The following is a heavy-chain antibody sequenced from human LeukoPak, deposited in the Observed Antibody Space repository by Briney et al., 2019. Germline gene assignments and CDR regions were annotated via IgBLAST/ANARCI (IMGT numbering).Heavy chain of an antibody. CDR1: GYTFTSYG. D-gene: IGHD1-7*01. J-gene: IGHJ3*02. Sequence: GASVKVSCEASGYTFTSYGINWVRQAPGQGLEWMGWISTYNGNTNYAQKFQGRVTMTTDTSTSTAYMELRSLRSDDTAVFYCARDGTTHAFDMWGQGTMVTVSS. V-gene: IGHV1-18*01. CDR3: ARDGTTHAFDM. CDR2: ISTYNGNT.